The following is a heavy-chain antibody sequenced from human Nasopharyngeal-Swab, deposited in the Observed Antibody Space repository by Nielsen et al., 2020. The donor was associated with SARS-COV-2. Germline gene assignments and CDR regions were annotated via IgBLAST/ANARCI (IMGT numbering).Heavy chain of an antibody. CDR1: GFAFSNSW. V-gene: IGHV3-7*03. J-gene: IGHJ4*02. CDR2: IKEDGRDR. D-gene: IGHD1-26*01. Sequence: GSLRLSCVASGFAFSNSWMRWVRQAPGKGLEWVATIKEDGRDRYYVDSVKGRFSISRDNAKNSLYLQMNSLRAEDTAVYYCASGSNSDNWGQGTLVSVSS. CDR3: ASGSNSDN.